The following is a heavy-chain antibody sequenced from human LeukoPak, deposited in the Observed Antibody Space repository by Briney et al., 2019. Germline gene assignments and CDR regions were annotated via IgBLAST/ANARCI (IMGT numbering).Heavy chain of an antibody. CDR3: ARVIGYCSSTSCYRVYYGMDV. D-gene: IGHD2-2*02. J-gene: IGHJ6*02. CDR1: GGSIGSYY. CDR2: IYYSGNT. Sequence: SETLSLTCIVSGGSIGSYYWSWIRQPPGKGLEWIGYIYYSGNTNYNPFLKSRVTILLDTSKNQFSLKLSSVTAADTAVYYCARVIGYCSSTSCYRVYYGMDVWGQGTTVTVSS. V-gene: IGHV4-59*01.